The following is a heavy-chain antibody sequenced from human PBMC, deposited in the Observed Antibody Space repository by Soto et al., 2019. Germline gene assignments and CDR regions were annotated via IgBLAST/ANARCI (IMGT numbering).Heavy chain of an antibody. CDR1: GFTFSSYW. V-gene: IGHV3-74*01. D-gene: IGHD2-21*02. CDR3: ARDLGYGGNSGGYYYYYYGMDV. Sequence: EVQLVESGGGLVQPGGSLRLSCAASGFTFSSYWIHWVRQAPGKGLVWVSRINSDGSSTSYADSVKGRFTISRDNAKNTLYLQMNSLRAEDTAVYYCARDLGYGGNSGGYYYYYYGMDVWGQGTTVTVSS. CDR2: INSDGSST. J-gene: IGHJ6*02.